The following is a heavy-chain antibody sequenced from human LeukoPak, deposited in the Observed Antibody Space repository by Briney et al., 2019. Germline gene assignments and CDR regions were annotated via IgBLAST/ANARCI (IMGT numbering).Heavy chain of an antibody. D-gene: IGHD6-13*01. V-gene: IGHV3-30*02. J-gene: IGHJ4*02. CDR2: IRYDGSNK. CDR3: AVGGGYSSSWYTPFDY. Sequence: PGRSLRLSCAASGFTFSSYGMHWVRQAPGKGLEWVAFIRYDGSNKYYADSVKGRFTISRDNSKNTLYLQMNSLRAEDTAVYYCAVGGGYSSSWYTPFDYWGQGTLVTVSS. CDR1: GFTFSSYG.